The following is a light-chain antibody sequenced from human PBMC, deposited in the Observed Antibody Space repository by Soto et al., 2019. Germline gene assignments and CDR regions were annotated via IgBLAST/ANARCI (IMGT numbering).Light chain of an antibody. CDR2: DVN. V-gene: IGLV2-14*03. CDR3: SSYTNVNSNWV. CDR1: SSDIGAYNY. Sequence: QSALTQPASVSGSPGQSITISCTGTSSDIGAYNYVSWYQQHPGKAPKLMIYDVNNRPSGISNRFSGSKSGNTASLTISGLQAEDEADYYCSSYTNVNSNWVFGGGTKVTVL. J-gene: IGLJ3*02.